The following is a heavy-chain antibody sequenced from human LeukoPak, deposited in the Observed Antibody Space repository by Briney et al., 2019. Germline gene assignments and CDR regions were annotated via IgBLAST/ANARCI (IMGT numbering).Heavy chain of an antibody. J-gene: IGHJ4*02. V-gene: IGHV4-59*01. D-gene: IGHD3-22*01. CDR1: GDSISSYY. CDR3: ARVTGYMIEDYFDY. CDR2: IYYSGST. Sequence: TSETLSLTCTVSGDSISSYYWSWIRQPPGKGLEWIGYIYYSGSTNYKPSLKSRVTVSVETSKNQFSLKLRSVTAADTAVYYCARVTGYMIEDYFDYWGQGTLVTVSS.